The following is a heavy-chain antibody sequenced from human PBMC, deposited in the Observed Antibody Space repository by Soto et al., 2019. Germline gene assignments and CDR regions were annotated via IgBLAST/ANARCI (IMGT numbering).Heavy chain of an antibody. D-gene: IGHD2-21*02. CDR2: INPRGGST. Sequence: SVKVSCTASGCTFSSYYMHWGRQAPGQGLEWMGTINPRGGSTSYAQKFQGRATMTRDTSTSTVYMELSSLTSEATAVYYCCLAVTAIEAFDYWGQGTLVTVSS. V-gene: IGHV1-46*01. CDR1: GCTFSSYY. J-gene: IGHJ4*02. CDR3: CLAVTAIEAFDY.